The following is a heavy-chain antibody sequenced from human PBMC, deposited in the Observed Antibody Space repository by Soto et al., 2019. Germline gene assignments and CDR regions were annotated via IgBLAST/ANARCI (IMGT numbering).Heavy chain of an antibody. J-gene: IGHJ6*02. CDR3: ARGTVFGVDTYYYGMDV. Sequence: SETLSLTCAVYGGSFSGYYWSWIRQPPGKGLEWIGEINHSGSTNYNPSLKSRVTISVDTSKNQFSLKLSSVTAADTAVYYCARGTVFGVDTYYYGMDVWGQGTTVTVSS. D-gene: IGHD3-3*01. V-gene: IGHV4-34*01. CDR2: INHSGST. CDR1: GGSFSGYY.